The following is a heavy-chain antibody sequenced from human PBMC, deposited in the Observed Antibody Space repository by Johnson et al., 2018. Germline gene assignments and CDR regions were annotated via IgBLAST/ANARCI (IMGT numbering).Heavy chain of an antibody. J-gene: IGHJ4*02. CDR1: GFPFSVYW. Sequence: VQLQESGGDLVQPGGSLRLSCAASGFPFSVYWMHWVRQVTGAGLMWVSHITGDGSLTTYADSVKGRFTISRDNAKNILYLQMNSLKTEETAVYYCTKDPLAHGSNFDSWGQGTLVNVS. CDR3: TKDPLAHGSNFDS. D-gene: IGHD3-3*02. CDR2: ITGDGSLT. V-gene: IGHV3-74*01.